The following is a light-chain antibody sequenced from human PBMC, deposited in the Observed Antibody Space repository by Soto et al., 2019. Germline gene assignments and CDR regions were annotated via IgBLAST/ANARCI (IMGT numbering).Light chain of an antibody. Sequence: DIQMTQSPSSLSASVGDRVTIACRASQGISIYLAWYQQKPGKVPQLLIYDASTLQSGVPSRFSGSGSGTAFTLTIRGLQPEDVATYYCQKYNGAPLTFGGGTKVEIK. CDR1: QGISIY. CDR3: QKYNGAPLT. CDR2: DAS. J-gene: IGKJ4*01. V-gene: IGKV1-27*01.